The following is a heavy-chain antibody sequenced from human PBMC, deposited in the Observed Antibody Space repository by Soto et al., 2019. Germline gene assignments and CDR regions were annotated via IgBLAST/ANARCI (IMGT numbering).Heavy chain of an antibody. V-gene: IGHV4-39*01. CDR2: IYYSGST. CDR1: GGSISSSSYY. CDR3: ARHAGGRYSYGYYFDY. Sequence: SETLSLTCTVSGGSISSSSYYWGWIRQPPGKGLEGIGSIYYSGSTYYNPSLKSRVTISVDTSKNQFSLKLSSVTAADTAVYYCARHAGGRYSYGYYFDYWGQGTLVTVSS. J-gene: IGHJ4*02. D-gene: IGHD5-18*01.